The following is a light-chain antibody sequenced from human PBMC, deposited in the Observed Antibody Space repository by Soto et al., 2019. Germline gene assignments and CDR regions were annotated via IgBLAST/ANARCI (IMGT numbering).Light chain of an antibody. Sequence: QSVLTQPPSVSGAPGXXVTISCTGXXXNIGAGYDVHWYQQLPGTAPKLLIYGNSNRPSGVPDRFSGSKSGTSASLAITGLQAEDEADYYCQSYDSSLSGYVFGTGTKVTVL. V-gene: IGLV1-40*01. CDR1: XXNIGAGYD. J-gene: IGLJ1*01. CDR3: QSYDSSLSGYV. CDR2: GNS.